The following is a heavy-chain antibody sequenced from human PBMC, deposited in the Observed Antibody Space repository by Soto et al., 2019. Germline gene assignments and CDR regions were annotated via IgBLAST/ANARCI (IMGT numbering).Heavy chain of an antibody. J-gene: IGHJ5*02. CDR3: AKDRVHYYDSSGYYNWFDP. V-gene: IGHV3-30*18. D-gene: IGHD3-22*01. CDR2: ISYDGSNK. CDR1: GFTFSSYG. Sequence: GGSLRLSCAASGFTFSSYGMHWVRQAPGKGLEWVAVISYDGSNKYYADSVKGRFTISRDNSKNTLYLQMKSLRAEDTAVYYCAKDRVHYYDSSGYYNWFDPWGQGTLVTVSS.